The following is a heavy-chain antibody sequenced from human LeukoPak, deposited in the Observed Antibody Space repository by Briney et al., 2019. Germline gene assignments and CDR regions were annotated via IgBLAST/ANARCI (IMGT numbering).Heavy chain of an antibody. CDR2: IYPGDSDT. CDR1: GYSFSSYW. V-gene: IGHV5-51*01. Sequence: GESLKMSCEGSGYSFSSYWIGWVRQMPGKGLEWMGIIYPGDSDTRYSPSFQGQVTISADESINTIYLQWSSLKASDTALYYCARLMGVTASDYWGQGTLVTVSS. D-gene: IGHD3-10*01. CDR3: ARLMGVTASDY. J-gene: IGHJ4*02.